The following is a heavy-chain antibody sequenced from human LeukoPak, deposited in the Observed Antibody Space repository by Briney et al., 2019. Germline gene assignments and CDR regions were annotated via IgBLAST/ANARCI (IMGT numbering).Heavy chain of an antibody. CDR2: INHSGST. V-gene: IGHV4-34*01. CDR3: ARYIVVVPAATPGEDYFDY. Sequence: SETLSLTCAVYGGSFSGYYWRWIRQPPGKGLEWIGEINHSGSTNYNPSLKSRVTISVDTSKNQFSLKLSSVTAADTAVYYCARYIVVVPAATPGEDYFDYWGQGTLVTVSS. J-gene: IGHJ4*02. CDR1: GGSFSGYY. D-gene: IGHD2-2*01.